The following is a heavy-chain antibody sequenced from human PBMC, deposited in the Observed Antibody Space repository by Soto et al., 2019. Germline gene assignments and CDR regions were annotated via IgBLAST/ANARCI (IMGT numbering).Heavy chain of an antibody. D-gene: IGHD3-22*01. CDR2: INAANGNT. CDR3: ARRYYDSSGYDL. V-gene: IGHV1-3*05. CDR1: GYTFTNYV. Sequence: QVQVVQSGAEEKKPGASVKVSCKTSGYTFTNYVIHWVRQAPGQRLEWMGWINAANGNTKYSQKFQGRVTITRDTSASIAYMDLSSLRSEDTAVYYCARRYYDSSGYDLWGRGTLVTVSS. J-gene: IGHJ2*01.